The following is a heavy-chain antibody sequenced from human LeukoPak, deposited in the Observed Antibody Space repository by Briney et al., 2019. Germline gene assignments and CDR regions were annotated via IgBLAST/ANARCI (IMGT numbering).Heavy chain of an antibody. D-gene: IGHD6-19*01. J-gene: IGHJ6*03. CDR3: ARDQVAVAYYYYYYMDV. CDR2: IKQDGSEK. V-gene: IGHV3-7*01. Sequence: GGSLRLSCAASGFTFSSYWMSWVRQAPGKGLEWVANIKQDGSEKYYVDSVKGRFTISRDNAKNSLYLQMNSLRAEDTAVYYCARDQVAVAYYYYYYMDVWGKGTTVTVSS. CDR1: GFTFSSYW.